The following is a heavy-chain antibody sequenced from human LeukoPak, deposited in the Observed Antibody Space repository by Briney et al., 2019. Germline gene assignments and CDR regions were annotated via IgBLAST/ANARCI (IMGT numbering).Heavy chain of an antibody. D-gene: IGHD6-19*01. Sequence: GESLKISCKTSGYTFTNYWIGWVRQMPGKGLEWMGIIYPGDSDIKYSPSFQGQVTISADKSLTTAYLQWSSLEASDTAMYYCARHSQWVIVDELLWGQGTLVTVSS. CDR2: IYPGDSDI. V-gene: IGHV5-51*01. CDR3: ARHSQWVIVDELL. J-gene: IGHJ4*02. CDR1: GYTFTNYW.